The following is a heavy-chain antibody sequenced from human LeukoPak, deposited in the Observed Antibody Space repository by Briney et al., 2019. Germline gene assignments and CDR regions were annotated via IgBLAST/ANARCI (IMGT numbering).Heavy chain of an antibody. CDR1: GYTFTGYY. CDR2: INPNSGGT. J-gene: IGHJ4*02. V-gene: IGHV1-2*02. D-gene: IGHD3-22*01. CDR3: AREGGYYYDSSGRGRRPFDY. Sequence: ASVKVSCKASGYTFTGYYMHWVRQAPGQGLEWMGWINPNSGGTNYAQKFQGRVTMTRDTSISTAYMELSRLRSDDTAVYYCAREGGYYYDSSGRGRRPFDYWGQGTLVTVSS.